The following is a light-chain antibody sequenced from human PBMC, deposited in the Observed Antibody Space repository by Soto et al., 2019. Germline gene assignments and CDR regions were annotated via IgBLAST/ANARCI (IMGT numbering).Light chain of an antibody. CDR3: QQASSCPWT. J-gene: IGKJ1*01. V-gene: IGKV1-12*01. CDR2: SAS. Sequence: DVQMTQSPAAMSASVGARVTITCRASPGISKWLAWYQQKPGKGPNLLIYSASTLQRGVPSRFSGSGSGTDFTLTISSLQPEDVGTYYCQQASSCPWTFGQGTKVDIK. CDR1: PGISKW.